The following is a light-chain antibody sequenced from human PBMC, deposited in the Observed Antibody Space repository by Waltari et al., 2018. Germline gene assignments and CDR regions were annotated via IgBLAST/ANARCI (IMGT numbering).Light chain of an antibody. CDR1: RSTTGTHT. CDR3: AAWDDSLNDPYV. CDR2: SNN. V-gene: IGLV1-44*01. J-gene: IGLJ1*01. Sequence: QPVPPQPPPPSWTPGQRVTINRLETRSTTGTHTLHCDQQLPGTAPKLLIYSNNQRPSGVPDRFSGSKSGTSASLAISGLQSEDEADYYCAAWDDSLNDPYVFGTGTKVTVL.